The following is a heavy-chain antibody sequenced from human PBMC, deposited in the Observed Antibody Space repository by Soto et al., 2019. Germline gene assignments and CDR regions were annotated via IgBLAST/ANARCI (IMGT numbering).Heavy chain of an antibody. CDR3: ARGNYYGSGSYYSNYYYYMDV. CDR1: GGTFSSYT. D-gene: IGHD3-10*01. CDR2: IIPILGIA. J-gene: IGHJ6*03. Sequence: SVKVSCKASGGTFSSYTISWVRQAPGQGLEWMGRIIPILGIANYAQKFQGRVTITADKSTSTAYMELSSLRSEDTAVYYCARGNYYGSGSYYSNYYYYMDVWGKGTTVTVSS. V-gene: IGHV1-69*02.